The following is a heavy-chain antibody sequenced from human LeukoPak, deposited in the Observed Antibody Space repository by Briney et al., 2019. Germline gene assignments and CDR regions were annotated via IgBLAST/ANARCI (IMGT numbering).Heavy chain of an antibody. CDR2: INHSGST. Sequence: SQTLSLTCTVSGGSISSGDYYWSWIRQPPGKGLEWIGEINHSGSTNYNPSLKSRVTISVDTSKNQFSLKLSSVTAADTAVYYWARGSPGGEGPLFDYGGQGTLVTVPS. CDR3: ARGSPGGEGPLFDY. J-gene: IGHJ4*02. D-gene: IGHD3-16*01. V-gene: IGHV4-30-4*01. CDR1: GGSISSGDYY.